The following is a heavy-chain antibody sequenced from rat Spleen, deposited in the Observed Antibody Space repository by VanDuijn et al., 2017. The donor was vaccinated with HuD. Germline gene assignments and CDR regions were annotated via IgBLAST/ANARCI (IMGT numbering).Heavy chain of an antibody. CDR2: ITTGGGST. J-gene: IGHJ3*01. Sequence: EVQLVESGGGLVQPRRSLKLSCAASGFTFSTYYMAWVRQAPTKGLEWVAYITTGGGSTYYRDSVKGRFTISRDNAKSTLYLQMNSLRSEDTATYYCTRDHAGQGFAHWGQGTPVTVST. CDR3: TRDHAGQGFAH. CDR1: GFTFSTYY. D-gene: IGHD4-2*01. V-gene: IGHV5-27*01.